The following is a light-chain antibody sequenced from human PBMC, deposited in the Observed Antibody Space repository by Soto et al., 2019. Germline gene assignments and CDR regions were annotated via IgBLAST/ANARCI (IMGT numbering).Light chain of an antibody. V-gene: IGKV3-20*01. CDR2: GSS. CDR3: QQYGSSPPYT. CDR1: QSVSNNY. J-gene: IGKJ2*01. Sequence: EVVLTQSPGTLSLSPGERDTLSCRASQSVSNNYLAWYQQKPGQSPKLLIFGSSDRATGIPDRFSGSGSGTDFTLTIIRLEHEDFAVYYCQQYGSSPPYTFGQGTKLEIK.